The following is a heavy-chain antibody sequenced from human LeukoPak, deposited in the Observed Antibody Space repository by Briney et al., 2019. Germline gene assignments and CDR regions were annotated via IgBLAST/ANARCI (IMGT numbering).Heavy chain of an antibody. CDR3: ARDCSSSWYYYYYGMDV. V-gene: IGHV1-46*01. J-gene: IGHJ6*02. CDR2: INPSGGST. Sequence: GASVKVSCKASGYTFTSYYMHWVRQAPGQGLEWMGIINPSGGSTSYAQKFQGRVTMTRDTSTSTVYMELSSLRSGDTAVYYCARDCSSSWYYYYYGMDVWGQGTTVTVSS. D-gene: IGHD6-13*01. CDR1: GYTFTSYY.